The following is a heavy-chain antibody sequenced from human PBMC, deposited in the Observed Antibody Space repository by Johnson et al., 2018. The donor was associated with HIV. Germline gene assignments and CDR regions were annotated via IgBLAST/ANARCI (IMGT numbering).Heavy chain of an antibody. V-gene: IGHV3-30-3*01. D-gene: IGHD6-13*01. CDR3: ASKAAGTRHAFDI. CDR1: GFTFSRYV. Sequence: QVQLVESGGGLVQPGGSLRLSCAASGFTFSRYVMHWVRQAPGKGLEWVAVISYDGSNKYYADSVKGRFTISRDNSKNTLYLQMNSLRAEDTAVYYCASKAAGTRHAFDIWGQGTMVTVSS. J-gene: IGHJ3*02. CDR2: ISYDGSNK.